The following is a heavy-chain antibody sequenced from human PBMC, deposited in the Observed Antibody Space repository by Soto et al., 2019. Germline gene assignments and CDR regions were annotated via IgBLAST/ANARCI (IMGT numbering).Heavy chain of an antibody. CDR2: VSKDGSDK. Sequence: GGSLRLSCAASGFIFSSFPMHWVRQAPGKGLEWVAVVSKDGSDKHYADSVKGRFTISRDNSENTLHLQMNSLRPEDTGVYYCARSYCGDNCALDYWGQGTPVTVSS. J-gene: IGHJ4*02. CDR3: ARSYCGDNCALDY. CDR1: GFIFSSFP. V-gene: IGHV3-30-3*01. D-gene: IGHD2-21*02.